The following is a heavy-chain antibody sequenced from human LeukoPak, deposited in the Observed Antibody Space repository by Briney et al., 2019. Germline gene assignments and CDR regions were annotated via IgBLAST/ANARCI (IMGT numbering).Heavy chain of an antibody. Sequence: GGSLRLSCAASGFTFDDYAMHWVRQAPGKGLEWVSLISWDGGSTYYADSVKGRFTISRDNSKNSLYLQMNSLRAEDTALYYCAKDGLEKATQMGYFDYWGQGTLVTVSS. CDR2: ISWDGGST. V-gene: IGHV3-43D*03. CDR3: AKDGLEKATQMGYFDY. CDR1: GFTFDDYA. J-gene: IGHJ4*02. D-gene: IGHD5-24*01.